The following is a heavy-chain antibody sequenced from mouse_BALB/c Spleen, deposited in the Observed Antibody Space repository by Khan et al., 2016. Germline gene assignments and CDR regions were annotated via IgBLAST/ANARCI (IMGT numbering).Heavy chain of an antibody. D-gene: IGHD1-1*01. CDR1: GFNIKDTY. Sequence: EVQLQESGAELVKPGASVKLSCTASGFNIKDTYMHWVKQRPEQGLEWIGRIDPANGNTKYAPKFKGKATITADTSSNTAYLQLSSLTSEDTAVYYLARISITTVVATDAYWGQGTLVTVSA. V-gene: IGHV14-3*02. J-gene: IGHJ3*01. CDR3: ARISITTVVATDAY. CDR2: IDPANGNT.